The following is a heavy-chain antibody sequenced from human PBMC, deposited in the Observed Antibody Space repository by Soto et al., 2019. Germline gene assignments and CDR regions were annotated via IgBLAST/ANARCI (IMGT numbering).Heavy chain of an antibody. CDR2: INPSGGST. Sequence: ASVKVSCKASGYTFTSYYMHWVRQAPGQGLEWMGIINPSGGSTSYAQKFQGRVTMTRDTSTSTVYMELSSLRSEDMAVYYCARDPAQFDTAIILPPYYFDYWGQGTLVTVSS. V-gene: IGHV1-46*01. CDR3: ARDPAQFDTAIILPPYYFDY. J-gene: IGHJ4*02. CDR1: GYTFTSYY. D-gene: IGHD5-18*01.